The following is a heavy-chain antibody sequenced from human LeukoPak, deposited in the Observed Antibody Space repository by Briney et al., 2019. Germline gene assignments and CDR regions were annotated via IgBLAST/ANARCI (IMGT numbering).Heavy chain of an antibody. V-gene: IGHV4-39*01. CDR2: IYYSGST. Sequence: PSETLSLTCSVSGGAITYSHYYWGWVRQPPGMGLEWIGGIYYSGSTYYNPSLKSRVTISVDTSRNEFSLRLSSVTAAETAIYYCARSVFLMIDAYDFWGQGTLVAVSS. J-gene: IGHJ4*02. CDR1: GGAITYSHYY. D-gene: IGHD2-2*01. CDR3: ARSVFLMIDAYDF.